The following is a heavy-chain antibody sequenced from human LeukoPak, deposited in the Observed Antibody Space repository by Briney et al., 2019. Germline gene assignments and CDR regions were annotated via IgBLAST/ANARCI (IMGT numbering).Heavy chain of an antibody. Sequence: PGGSLRLSCAASGFIFSGQSMNWVRQAPGKELEWVSYIKSDGGAIFYADSVKGRFTISRDNSKDLLYLQMNSLTAEDTAVYYCARGVGSSSWSTRWFDPWGPGILVTVST. J-gene: IGHJ5*02. V-gene: IGHV3-48*01. CDR3: ARGVGSSSWSTRWFDP. CDR2: IKSDGGAI. D-gene: IGHD6-13*01. CDR1: GFIFSGQS.